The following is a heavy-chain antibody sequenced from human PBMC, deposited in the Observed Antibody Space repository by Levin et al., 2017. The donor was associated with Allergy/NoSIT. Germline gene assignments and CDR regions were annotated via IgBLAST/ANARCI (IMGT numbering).Heavy chain of an antibody. CDR2: ISGSGGST. Sequence: GESLKISCAASGFTFSSYAMSWVRQAPGKGLEWVSAISGSGGSTYYADSVKGRFTISRDNSKKTLYLQMNNLRAEDTAIYFCAKDYGDYVGSLYNWFDSWGQGTPVTVSS. CDR1: GFTFSSYA. CDR3: AKDYGDYVGSLYNWFDS. D-gene: IGHD4-17*01. V-gene: IGHV3-23*01. J-gene: IGHJ5*01.